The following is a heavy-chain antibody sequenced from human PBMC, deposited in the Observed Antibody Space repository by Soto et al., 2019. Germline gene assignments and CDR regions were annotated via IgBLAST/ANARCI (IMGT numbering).Heavy chain of an antibody. Sequence: QVQLVQSGAEVKKPGSSVKVSCKGSGDTFHRHALSWVRQAPGQGLEWMGGIIPMFGTANYAQKFQGRVTITADTSTSTAYMELSSLRFEDTAVYYCARGSCSSTSCYKEYYFDLWGQGTLVTVSS. D-gene: IGHD2-2*02. J-gene: IGHJ4*02. CDR2: IIPMFGTA. CDR3: ARGSCSSTSCYKEYYFDL. CDR1: GDTFHRHA. V-gene: IGHV1-69*06.